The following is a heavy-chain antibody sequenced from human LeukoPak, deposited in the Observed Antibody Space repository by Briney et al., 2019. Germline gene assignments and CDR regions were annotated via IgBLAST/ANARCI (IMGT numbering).Heavy chain of an antibody. D-gene: IGHD5-24*01. Sequence: PSETLSLTCTASGYSISSGYFWGWIRPPPGKGLEWIGSFYHSGITYYNPSLKSRVTISVDTSKNQFSLKLSSVTAADTAVYYCARRSRRDGYNSLHPYFDYWGQGTLVTVSS. CDR2: FYHSGIT. CDR1: GYSISSGYF. J-gene: IGHJ4*02. V-gene: IGHV4-38-2*02. CDR3: ARRSRRDGYNSLHPYFDY.